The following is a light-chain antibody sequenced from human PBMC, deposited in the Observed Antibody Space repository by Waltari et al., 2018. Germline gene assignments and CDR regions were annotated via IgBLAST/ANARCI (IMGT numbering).Light chain of an antibody. J-gene: IGLJ2*01. Sequence: QSALTQPASVSGSPGQSITISCTGTSSDVGGYNYVSWYQQHPGKAPKLMIYDVSKRPSGVSNRFYGSKSGNTASLTISGLQAEDEADYYCCSYAGSSTVFGGGTKLTVL. CDR3: CSYAGSSTV. CDR2: DVS. CDR1: SSDVGGYNY. V-gene: IGLV2-23*02.